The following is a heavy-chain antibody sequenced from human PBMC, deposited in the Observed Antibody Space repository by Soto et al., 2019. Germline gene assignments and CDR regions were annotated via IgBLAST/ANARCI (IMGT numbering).Heavy chain of an antibody. J-gene: IGHJ4*02. CDR1: GYTFTSNG. V-gene: IGHV1-18*01. CDR3: ARDGYGDYGY. CDR2: ISTYNGNT. Sequence: QVQLVQSGAEVKKPGTSVKVSCKASGYTFTSNGISWVRQAPGQGLEWMGWISTYNGNTNYAQKLQGRVTMTRDTSPRGACMELRDPSSDDTAVCYCARDGYGDYGYWGQGGLVTVSS. D-gene: IGHD4-17*01.